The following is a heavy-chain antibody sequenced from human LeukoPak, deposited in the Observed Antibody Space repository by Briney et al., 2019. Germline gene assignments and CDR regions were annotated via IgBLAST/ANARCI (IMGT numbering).Heavy chain of an antibody. CDR2: ISYDGGNK. CDR1: GFTFSSYG. Sequence: GGSLRLSCAASGFTFSSYGMHWVRQAPGKGLERVAVISYDGGNKYYADSVKGRFTISRDNSKNTLYLQMNSLRAEDTAVYYCAKDSYASGSYPFQVEYWGQGTLVTVSS. J-gene: IGHJ4*02. V-gene: IGHV3-30*18. D-gene: IGHD3-10*01. CDR3: AKDSYASGSYPFQVEY.